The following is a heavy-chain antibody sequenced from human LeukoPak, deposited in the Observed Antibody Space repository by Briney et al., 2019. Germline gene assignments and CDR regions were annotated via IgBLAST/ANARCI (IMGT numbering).Heavy chain of an antibody. D-gene: IGHD4/OR15-4a*01. CDR3: ARRAGAYSHPYDY. CDR1: GFTVSSNS. CDR2: IYSGGNT. J-gene: IGHJ4*02. Sequence: GGSLRLSCTVSGFTVSSNSMSWVRQAPGKGLEWVSFIYSGGNTHYSDSLKGRFTISRDNSKNTLYLQMNSLRVEDTAVYYYARRAGAYSHPYDYWGQGTLVTVSS. V-gene: IGHV3-53*01.